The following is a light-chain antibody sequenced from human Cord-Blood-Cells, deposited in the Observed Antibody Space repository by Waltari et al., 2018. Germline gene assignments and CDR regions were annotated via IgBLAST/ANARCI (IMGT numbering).Light chain of an antibody. CDR1: QSVSSN. CDR3: QQYNNWPPWT. Sequence: EIVMTQPPATLSLSPGARATLSCRARQSVSSNLAWYQQKPGQAPRLLIYGASTRATGIAARFSGSGSGTEFTLTICSLQSEDFAVYYCQQYNNWPPWTFGQGTKVEIK. V-gene: IGKV3-15*01. J-gene: IGKJ1*01. CDR2: GAS.